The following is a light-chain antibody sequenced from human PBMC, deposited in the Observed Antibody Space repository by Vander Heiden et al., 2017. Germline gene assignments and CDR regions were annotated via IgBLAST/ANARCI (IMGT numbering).Light chain of an antibody. V-gene: IGKV1-5*03. CDR1: QKIINW. Sequence: DIQMTQSPSTLAASLGDRDTITCRASQKIINWLVWYQQRPGKAPKLLIYKASTLESGVASRFSGSGSGTEFTLTISSLQPDDFSTYYCHQYNSYSPSTFGQGTQVEIK. CDR2: KAS. CDR3: HQYNSYSPST. J-gene: IGKJ1*01.